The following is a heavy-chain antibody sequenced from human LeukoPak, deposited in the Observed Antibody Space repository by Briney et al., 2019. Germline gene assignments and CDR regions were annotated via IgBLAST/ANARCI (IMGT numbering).Heavy chain of an antibody. CDR1: GGSISSYY. V-gene: IGHV4-59*01. Sequence: SETLSLTCTVSGGSISSYYWSWIRQPPGKGLEWIGYIYYSGSTNYNPSLKSRVTISVDTSKNQFSLKLSSVTAADTAVYYCARFKSAVRGVYYFDYWGQGTLDTVSS. CDR3: ARFKSAVRGVYYFDY. CDR2: IYYSGST. D-gene: IGHD3-10*01. J-gene: IGHJ4*02.